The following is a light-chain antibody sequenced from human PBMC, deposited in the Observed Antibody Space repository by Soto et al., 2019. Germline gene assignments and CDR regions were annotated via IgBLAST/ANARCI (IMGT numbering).Light chain of an antibody. CDR3: QQYNNWLQYT. J-gene: IGKJ2*01. V-gene: IGKV3-15*01. CDR2: GAS. CDR1: QSVSSN. Sequence: EIVMTQSPATLSVSPGERATLSCRASQSVSSNLDWYQQKPGQAPRLLIYGASTRATGIPDRFSGSESGTEFTLTISSMQSEDFAVYHCQQYNNWLQYTFGQGTKLEIK.